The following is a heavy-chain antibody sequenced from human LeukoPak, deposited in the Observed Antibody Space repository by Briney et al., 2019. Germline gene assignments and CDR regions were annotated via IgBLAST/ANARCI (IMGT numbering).Heavy chain of an antibody. CDR3: ARDRIIYGDYGDAFDI. V-gene: IGHV3-21*01. Sequence: GGSLRLSCAASGFTFYTYSMNWVRQAPGKGLEWVSSISTSSNNIYYADSVKGRFTISRNNAKNSLYLQMNRLRAEDTAVYYCARDRIIYGDYGDAFDIWGQGTMVTVSS. D-gene: IGHD4-17*01. J-gene: IGHJ3*02. CDR1: GFTFYTYS. CDR2: ISTSSNNI.